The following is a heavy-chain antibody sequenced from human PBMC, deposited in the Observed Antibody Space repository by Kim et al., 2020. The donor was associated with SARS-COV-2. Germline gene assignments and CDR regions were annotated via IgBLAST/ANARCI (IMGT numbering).Heavy chain of an antibody. J-gene: IGHJ5*02. CDR1: GGSISSSSYY. Sequence: SETLSLTCTVSGGSISSSSYYWGWIRQPPGKGLEWIGSIYYSGSTYYNPSLKSRVTISVDTSKNQFSLKLSSVTAADTAVYYCARHRGRGVTTRFRWFDPWGQGTLVTVSS. CDR3: ARHRGRGVTTRFRWFDP. V-gene: IGHV4-39*01. D-gene: IGHD4-17*01. CDR2: IYYSGST.